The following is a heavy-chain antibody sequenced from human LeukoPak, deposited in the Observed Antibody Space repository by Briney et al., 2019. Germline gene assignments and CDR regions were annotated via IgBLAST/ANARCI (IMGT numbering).Heavy chain of an antibody. D-gene: IGHD3-22*01. Sequence: GASVKVCCKASGYTFTSYGVSWVRQAPGQGLEWMGWISAYNGNTNYAQKLQGRVTMTTDTSTSTAYMELRSLRSDDTAVYYCARDVRSYYDSSGYYHGQYYFDYWGQGTLVTVSS. V-gene: IGHV1-18*01. J-gene: IGHJ4*02. CDR3: ARDVRSYYDSSGYYHGQYYFDY. CDR1: GYTFTSYG. CDR2: ISAYNGNT.